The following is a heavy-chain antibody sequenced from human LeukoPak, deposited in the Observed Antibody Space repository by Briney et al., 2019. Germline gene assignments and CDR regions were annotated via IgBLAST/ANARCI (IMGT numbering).Heavy chain of an antibody. CDR3: ARVTYYYDSSGYPPDY. CDR2: INSDGSST. CDR1: GFTFSSYW. J-gene: IGHJ4*02. D-gene: IGHD3-22*01. Sequence: PGGSLRLSSAASGFTFSSYWMHWVRQAPGKGLVWVSRINSDGSSTSYADSVKGRFTISRDNAKNTLYLQMNSLRAEDTAVYYCARVTYYYDSSGYPPDYWGQGTLVTVSS. V-gene: IGHV3-74*01.